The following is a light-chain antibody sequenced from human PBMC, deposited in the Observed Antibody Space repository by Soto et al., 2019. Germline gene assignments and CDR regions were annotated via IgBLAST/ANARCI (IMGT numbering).Light chain of an antibody. J-gene: IGKJ1*01. CDR3: QHYNNYLWT. CDR2: KAS. V-gene: IGKV1-5*03. CDR1: QSISSW. Sequence: DIQMTQSPSTLSASVGDRVTITCRASQSISSWLAWYQQKPGKAPKLLIYKASSLESGVPSSFSGSGYGTQFTLTISSLQPDDFATYYCQHYNNYLWTFGQGTKVEIK.